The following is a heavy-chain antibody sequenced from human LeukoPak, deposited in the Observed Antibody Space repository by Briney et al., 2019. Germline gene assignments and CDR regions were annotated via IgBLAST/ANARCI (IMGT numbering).Heavy chain of an antibody. V-gene: IGHV1-3*01. CDR1: GYTFINYA. Sequence: ASVKVSCKASGYTFINYAMHWVRQAPGQRLEWMGWINAGNGNTKYSQKFQGRVTITRDTSASTVYMELSSLGSEDTAVYYCARDLDSSREDVWGQGTTVTVSS. J-gene: IGHJ6*02. CDR3: ARDLDSSREDV. CDR2: INAGNGNT. D-gene: IGHD3-22*01.